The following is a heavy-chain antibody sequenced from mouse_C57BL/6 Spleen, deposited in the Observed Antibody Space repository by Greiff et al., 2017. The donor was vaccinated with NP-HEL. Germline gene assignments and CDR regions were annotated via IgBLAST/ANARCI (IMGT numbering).Heavy chain of an antibody. CDR2: INPSSGYT. Sequence: QVQLQQSGAELARPGASVKMSCKASGYTFTSYTMHWVKQRPGQGLEWIGYINPSSGYTKYNQKFKDKATLTADKSSSTAYMQLSSLTSEDSAVYYCARSRIMTYYYGSSYDYAMDYWGQGTSVTVSS. CDR1: GYTFTSYT. CDR3: ARSRIMTYYYGSSYDYAMDY. J-gene: IGHJ4*01. D-gene: IGHD1-1*01. V-gene: IGHV1-4*01.